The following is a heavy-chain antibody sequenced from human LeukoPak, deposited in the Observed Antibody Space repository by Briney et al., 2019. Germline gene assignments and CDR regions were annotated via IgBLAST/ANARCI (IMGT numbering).Heavy chain of an antibody. CDR2: IYYSGST. CDR1: GGSISSYY. V-gene: IGHV4-59*01. D-gene: IGHD6-19*01. CDR3: AXSVGSGWYGEIDY. J-gene: IGHJ4*02. Sequence: SETLSLTCTVSGGSISSYYWSWIRQPPGKGLEWIGYIYYSGSTNYNPSLKSRVTISVDTSKNQFSLKLSSVTAADTAVYYCAXSVGSGWYGEIDYWGQGTLVTVSS.